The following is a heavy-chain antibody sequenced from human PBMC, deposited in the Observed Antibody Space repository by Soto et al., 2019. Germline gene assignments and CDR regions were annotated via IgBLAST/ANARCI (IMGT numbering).Heavy chain of an antibody. CDR1: GFTFSSYA. D-gene: IGHD6-19*01. V-gene: IGHV3-23*01. CDR2: ISGSGGST. CDR3: AKSRQWLEYFDY. J-gene: IGHJ4*02. Sequence: GGSLRLSCAASGFTFSSYAMSWVRQAPGKGLEWVSAISGSGGSTYYADSVKGRFTISRDNSKNTLYLQMNSRRAEDTAVYYCAKSRQWLEYFDYWGQGTLVTVSS.